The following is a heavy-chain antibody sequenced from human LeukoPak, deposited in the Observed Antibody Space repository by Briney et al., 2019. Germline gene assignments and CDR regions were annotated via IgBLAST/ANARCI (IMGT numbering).Heavy chain of an antibody. CDR3: AKIKYPLPPYYFDY. D-gene: IGHD2-2*02. CDR2: IPDSGEKT. J-gene: IGHJ4*02. CDR1: GFTFSSYG. V-gene: IGHV3-23*01. Sequence: GGSLRLSCAASGFTFSSYGMSWVRQVPGKGLEWVSEIPDSGEKTNYAASVRGRFTISRDNSKNTLYLQMTSLRAEDTAIYYCAKIKYPLPPYYFDYWGQGTLVTVSS.